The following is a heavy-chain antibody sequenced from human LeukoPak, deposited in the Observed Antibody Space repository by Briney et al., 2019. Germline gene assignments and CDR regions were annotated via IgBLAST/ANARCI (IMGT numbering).Heavy chain of an antibody. CDR3: ARDRTGSGCMDV. D-gene: IGHD3-10*01. V-gene: IGHV1-69*13. CDR1: VGTFSSYA. Sequence: SVKVSCKASVGTFSSYAISWVRQAPGQGLEWMGGIIPIFGTANYAQKFQGRVTITADESTSTAYMELSSLRSEDTAVYYCARDRTGSGCMDVWGKGTTVTVSS. J-gene: IGHJ6*04. CDR2: IIPIFGTA.